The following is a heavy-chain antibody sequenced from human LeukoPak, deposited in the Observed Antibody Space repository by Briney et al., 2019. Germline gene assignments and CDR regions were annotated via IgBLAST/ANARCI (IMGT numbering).Heavy chain of an antibody. CDR1: GYTFTGYY. J-gene: IGHJ6*03. CDR3: ARSDGHYYYYYMDV. CDR2: INPNSGGT. Sequence: ASVKVSCKASGYTFTGYYMHWVRQAPGQGLEWMGWINPNSGGTNYAQKFQGRVTMTRDTSISTAYMELRSLRSDDTAVYYCARSDGHYYYYYMDVWGKGTTVTISS. V-gene: IGHV1-2*02.